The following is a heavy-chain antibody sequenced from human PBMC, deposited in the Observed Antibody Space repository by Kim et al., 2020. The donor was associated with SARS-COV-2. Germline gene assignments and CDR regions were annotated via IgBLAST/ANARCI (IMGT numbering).Heavy chain of an antibody. V-gene: IGHV3-30-3*01. D-gene: IGHD4-4*01. Sequence: GGSLRLSCAASGFTFSSYAMHWVRQAPGKGLEWVAVISYDGSNKYYPDSVKGRFTISRDNSKNTLYLQMNSLRDEDTAVYYCARDWDDYSNYGAFDIWG. CDR3: ARDWDDYSNYGAFDI. J-gene: IGHJ3*02. CDR1: GFTFSSYA. CDR2: ISYDGSNK.